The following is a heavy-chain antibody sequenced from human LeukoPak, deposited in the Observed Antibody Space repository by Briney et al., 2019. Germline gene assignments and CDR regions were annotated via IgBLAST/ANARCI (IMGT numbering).Heavy chain of an antibody. V-gene: IGHV3-23*01. CDR1: VFTFLRYA. CDR2: ISGICGST. D-gene: IGHD3-10*01. J-gene: IGHJ4*02. Sequence: GGWLRLSCAASVFTFLRYAMSSVLPAPGRGLEGVSDISGICGSTYYADSVKGRFTISRDNSKNTLYLQMNSLRAEDTAVYYCAKDGTYYYGSGDFDYWGQGTLVTVSS. CDR3: AKDGTYYYGSGDFDY.